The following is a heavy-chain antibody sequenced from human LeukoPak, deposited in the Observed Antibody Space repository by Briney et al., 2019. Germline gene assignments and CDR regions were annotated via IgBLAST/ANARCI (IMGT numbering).Heavy chain of an antibody. CDR2: INHSGST. CDR3: ARAHYDSSAYYYVYFDY. Sequence: SETLSLTCAVYGGSFSGYYWSWIRQPPGKGLEWIGEINHSGSTNYNPSLKSRVTISVDTSKNQFPLKLSSVTAADTAVYYCARAHYDSSAYYYVYFDYWGQGTLVTVSS. J-gene: IGHJ4*02. D-gene: IGHD3-22*01. V-gene: IGHV4-34*01. CDR1: GGSFSGYY.